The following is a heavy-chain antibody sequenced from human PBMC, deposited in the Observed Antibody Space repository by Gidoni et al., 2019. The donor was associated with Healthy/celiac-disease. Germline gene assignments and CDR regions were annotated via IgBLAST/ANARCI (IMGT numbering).Heavy chain of an antibody. V-gene: IGHV1-69*01. J-gene: IGHJ4*02. CDR2: IIPIFGTA. Sequence: QVQLVQSGAEVKKPGSSVKVSCQASGGTFSSYAISGVRQAPGQGLEWMGGIIPIFGTANYAQKFQGRVTITADESTSTAYMELSSLRSEDTAVYYCARDTMAYCGGDCYSRSDYWGQGTLVTVSS. CDR1: GGTFSSYA. D-gene: IGHD2-21*02. CDR3: ARDTMAYCGGDCYSRSDY.